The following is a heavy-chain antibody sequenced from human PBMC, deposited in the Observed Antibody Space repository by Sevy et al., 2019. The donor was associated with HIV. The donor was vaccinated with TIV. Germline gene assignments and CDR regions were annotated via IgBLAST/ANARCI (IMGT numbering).Heavy chain of an antibody. CDR2: ISYDGSNK. CDR1: GFTFSSYA. D-gene: IGHD3-3*01. V-gene: IGHV3-30-3*01. Sequence: GGSLRLSCAASGFTFSSYAMHWVRQAPGKGLEWVAVISYDGSNKYYADSLKGRFTISRDNSKNTLYLQMNSLRAEDTAVYYCAREHHYSHSTIFGVVISGYFDYWGQGTLVTVSS. J-gene: IGHJ4*02. CDR3: AREHHYSHSTIFGVVISGYFDY.